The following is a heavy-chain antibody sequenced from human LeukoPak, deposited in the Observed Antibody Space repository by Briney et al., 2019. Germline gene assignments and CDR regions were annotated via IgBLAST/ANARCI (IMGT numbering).Heavy chain of an antibody. CDR2: ISGSGGST. D-gene: IGHD2-15*01. CDR1: GFTFSSYA. CDR3: AKESGGSFAFDY. Sequence: PGGSLRLSCAASGFTFSSYAMSWVRQALGKGLEWVSVISGSGGSTYYADSVKGRFTISRDNSKNTLYLQMNSLRAEDTAVYYCAKESGGSFAFDYWGQGTLVAVSS. J-gene: IGHJ4*02. V-gene: IGHV3-23*01.